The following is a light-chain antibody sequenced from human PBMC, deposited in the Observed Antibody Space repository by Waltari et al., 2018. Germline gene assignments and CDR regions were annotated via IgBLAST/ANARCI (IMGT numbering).Light chain of an antibody. Sequence: DIQMTQSPSTLSASVGDRLTITCRASQDINSWLAWYQQKPGKAPKLLIYKASSLETGVPSRFRGSESGTEFTLTINSLQPDDFATYYCQQYNSYHIFTFGPGTKVEI. J-gene: IGKJ3*01. V-gene: IGKV1-5*03. CDR2: KAS. CDR3: QQYNSYHIFT. CDR1: QDINSW.